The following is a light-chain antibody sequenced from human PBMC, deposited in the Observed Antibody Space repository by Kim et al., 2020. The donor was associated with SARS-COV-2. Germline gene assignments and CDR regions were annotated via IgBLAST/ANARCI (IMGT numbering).Light chain of an antibody. V-gene: IGKV1-39*01. J-gene: IGKJ2*01. CDR3: QQSYSVPYT. CDR2: AAS. Sequence: DIQMTQSPSSLSASEGDRVTITCRASQRISSYLNWYQEKPGKAPKLLIYAASSVQSGVPSRFSGSGSGTDFTLTISSLEAEDFATYDCQQSYSVPYTFGPGTKLEI. CDR1: QRISSY.